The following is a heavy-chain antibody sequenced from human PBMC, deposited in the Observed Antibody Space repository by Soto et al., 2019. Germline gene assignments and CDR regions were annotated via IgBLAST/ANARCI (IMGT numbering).Heavy chain of an antibody. CDR3: ARGRGSYYYYYGMDV. CDR2: INHSGST. CDR1: GGSFSGYY. V-gene: IGHV4-34*01. J-gene: IGHJ6*02. D-gene: IGHD1-26*01. Sequence: SETLSLTCAVYGGSFSGYYWSWIRQPPGKGLEWIGEINHSGSTNYNPSLKSRVTISVDTSKNQFSLKLSSVTAADTAVYYCARGRGSYYYYYGMDVWGQGTTVTVSS.